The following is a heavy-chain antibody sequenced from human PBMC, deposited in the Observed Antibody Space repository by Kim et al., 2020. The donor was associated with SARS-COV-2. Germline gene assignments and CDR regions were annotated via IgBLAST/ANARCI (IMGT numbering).Heavy chain of an antibody. V-gene: IGHV7-4-1*02. CDR3: ARGITNMITMVREGPGDGMDV. Sequence: ASVKVSCKASGYTFTSYAMNWVRQAPGQGLEWMGWINTNTGNPTYAQGFTGRFVFSLDTSVSTAYLQISSLKAEDTAVYYCARGITNMITMVREGPGDGMDVWGQGTTVTVSS. D-gene: IGHD3-10*01. CDR1: GYTFTSYA. J-gene: IGHJ6*02. CDR2: INTNTGNP.